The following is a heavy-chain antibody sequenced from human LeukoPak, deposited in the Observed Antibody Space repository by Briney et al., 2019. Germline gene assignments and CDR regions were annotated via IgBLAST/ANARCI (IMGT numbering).Heavy chain of an antibody. D-gene: IGHD2-15*01. Sequence: PSETLSLTCTVSGGSISTYFWSWIRQPPGKGLEWIGYIYYSGSTNYNPSLKSRVTISVDTSKNQFSLKLTSVTAADTAVYYCARGCRVVVPSCWFDPWGQGTLVTVSS. V-gene: IGHV4-59*01. CDR2: IYYSGST. CDR1: GGSISTYF. CDR3: ARGCRVVVPSCWFDP. J-gene: IGHJ5*02.